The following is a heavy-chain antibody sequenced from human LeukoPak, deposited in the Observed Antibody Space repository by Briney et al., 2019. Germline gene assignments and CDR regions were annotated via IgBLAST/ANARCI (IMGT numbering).Heavy chain of an antibody. Sequence: SETLSLTCAVYGGSISSYYWSWIRQPPGKGLEWIGYISYSGSTNSNPSLKSRVTISLDTSKNQFSLKLSSVTAADTAVYYCAGHHPRNTVDFWGQGTLVTVSS. J-gene: IGHJ4*02. CDR1: GGSISSYY. D-gene: IGHD2/OR15-2a*01. V-gene: IGHV4-59*08. CDR2: ISYSGST. CDR3: AGHHPRNTVDF.